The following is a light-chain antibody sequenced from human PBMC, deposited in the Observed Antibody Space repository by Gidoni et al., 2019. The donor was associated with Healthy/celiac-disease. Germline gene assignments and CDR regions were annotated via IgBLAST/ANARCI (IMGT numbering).Light chain of an antibody. CDR1: ALPKKY. CDR3: YSTYSIRNHTF. CDR2: EDS. V-gene: IGLV3-10*01. J-gene: IGLJ2*01. Sequence: SYELTQPPSVSVSPGQTARITCYGDALPKKYAYWYHQKSGQAPFLVIYEDSHRPSGTPERFSGSSSGTIATFTISVAHGADESDYYCYSTYSIRNHTFFGVRTTLTVL.